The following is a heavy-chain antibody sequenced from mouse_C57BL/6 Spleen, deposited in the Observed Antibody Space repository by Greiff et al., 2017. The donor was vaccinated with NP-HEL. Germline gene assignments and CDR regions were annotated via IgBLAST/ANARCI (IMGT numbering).Heavy chain of an antibody. Sequence: QVHVKQSGAELVKPGASVKLSCKASGYTFTAYTIHWVKQRSGQGLEWIGWFYPGSGGIKYNEKFKDKATLTADKTSSTVSMALSSLTSADAAVYFCARHERGLNWFAYWGQGTLVTVSA. CDR3: ARHERGLNWFAY. CDR1: GYTFTAYT. CDR2: FYPGSGGI. J-gene: IGHJ3*01. D-gene: IGHD1-3*01. V-gene: IGHV1-62-2*01.